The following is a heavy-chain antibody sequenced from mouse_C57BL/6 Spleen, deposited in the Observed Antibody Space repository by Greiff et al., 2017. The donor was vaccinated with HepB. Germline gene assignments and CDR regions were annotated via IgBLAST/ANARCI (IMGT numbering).Heavy chain of an antibody. D-gene: IGHD1-1*01. CDR2: IRSKSNNYAT. CDR3: VRQGWYYEEGAMDY. J-gene: IGHJ4*01. Sequence: EVQLVESGGGLVQPKGSLKLSCAASGFSFNTYAMNWVRQAPGKGLEWVARIRSKSNNYATYYADSVKDRFTISRDDSESMLYLQMNNLKTEDTAMYYCVRQGWYYEEGAMDYWGQGTSVTVSS. CDR1: GFSFNTYA. V-gene: IGHV10-1*01.